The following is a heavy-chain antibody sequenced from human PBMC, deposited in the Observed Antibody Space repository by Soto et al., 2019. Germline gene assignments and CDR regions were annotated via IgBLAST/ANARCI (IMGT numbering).Heavy chain of an antibody. J-gene: IGHJ3*02. CDR1: GYTFSGYY. Sequence: GASVNVSCKASGYTFSGYYIHWVRQAPGQGLEWMGWINPKSGGTKYVQKFQGRVTMTRDTSSNTVYMDLSRLTSDDTAVYYCAREGTGYSAFDIWGQGTMVTVSS. CDR3: AREGTGYSAFDI. D-gene: IGHD3-9*01. V-gene: IGHV1-2*02. CDR2: INPKSGGT.